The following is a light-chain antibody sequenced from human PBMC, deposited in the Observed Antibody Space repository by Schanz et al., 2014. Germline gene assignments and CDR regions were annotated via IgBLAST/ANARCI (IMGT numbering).Light chain of an antibody. CDR3: QSYDSSLSGSV. J-gene: IGLJ3*02. Sequence: QSVLTQPPSASGTPGQRSTIPCSGSSSNIGSNSVHWYQQLPGTAPKLLIYKNNQRPSGVPDRFSGSKSGTSASLAITGLQAEDEADYYCQSYDSSLSGSVFGGGTKLTVL. CDR1: SSNIGSNS. CDR2: KNN. V-gene: IGLV1-44*01.